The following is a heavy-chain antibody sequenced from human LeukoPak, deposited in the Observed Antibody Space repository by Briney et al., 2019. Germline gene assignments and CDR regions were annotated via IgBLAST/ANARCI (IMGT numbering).Heavy chain of an antibody. D-gene: IGHD6-13*01. CDR3: AKDPGYSSSWYYFDY. V-gene: IGHV3-30*18. J-gene: IGHJ4*02. CDR2: ISYDGSNK. CDR1: GFTFSSYG. Sequence: GRSLRLSCAASGFTFSSYGMHWVRQAPGKGLEWVAVISYDGSNKYYADSVKGRFTISRDNSKNRLYLQMNSLRAEDTAVYYCAKDPGYSSSWYYFDYWGQGTLVTVSS.